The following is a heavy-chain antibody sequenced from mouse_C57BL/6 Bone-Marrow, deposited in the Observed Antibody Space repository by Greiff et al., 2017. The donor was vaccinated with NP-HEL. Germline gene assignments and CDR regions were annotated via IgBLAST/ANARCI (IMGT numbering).Heavy chain of an antibody. CDR2: INPSSGYT. J-gene: IGHJ2*01. Sequence: QVQLQQSGAELARPGASVKMSCKASGYTFTSYTMHWVKQRPGQGLEWIGYINPSSGYTKYNQKFKDKATLTADKSSSTAYMQLISLTSEDSAVYYCARNYGNLYLFDYWGQGTTLTVSS. V-gene: IGHV1-4*01. CDR1: GYTFTSYT. CDR3: ARNYGNLYLFDY. D-gene: IGHD2-1*01.